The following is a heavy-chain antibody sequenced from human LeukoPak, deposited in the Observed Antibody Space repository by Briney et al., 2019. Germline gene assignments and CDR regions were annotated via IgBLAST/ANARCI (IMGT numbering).Heavy chain of an antibody. D-gene: IGHD5-18*01. CDR3: ARVPPWIQLWRPTSNWFDP. CDR1: GFTFSSYW. CDR2: IKQDGSEK. V-gene: IGHV3-7*01. Sequence: GGSLRLSCAASGFTFSSYWMSWVRQAPGKGLEWVANIKQDGSEKYYVDSVKGRFTISRDNAKNSLYLQMNSLRAEDTAVYYCARVPPWIQLWRPTSNWFDPWGQGTLVTVSS. J-gene: IGHJ5*02.